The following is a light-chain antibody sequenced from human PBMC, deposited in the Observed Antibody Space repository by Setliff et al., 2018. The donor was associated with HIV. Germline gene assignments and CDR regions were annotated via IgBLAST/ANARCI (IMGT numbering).Light chain of an antibody. V-gene: IGKV3-20*01. CDR3: QQYHSSPLT. CDR2: GAS. J-gene: IGKJ4*01. Sequence: EIVLTQPPGTLSLSPGQRVALSCRASPSLGSNSLAWYQQIPGQSPRLLIYGASYRANGIPDRFSGSGSGTDFTLTISRLEPEDFAVYYCQQYHSSPLTFGGGTKVDIK. CDR1: PSLGSNS.